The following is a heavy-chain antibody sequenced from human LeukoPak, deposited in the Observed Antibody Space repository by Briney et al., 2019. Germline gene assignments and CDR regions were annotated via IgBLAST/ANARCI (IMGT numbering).Heavy chain of an antibody. J-gene: IGHJ6*03. D-gene: IGHD1-26*01. CDR1: GFTFSSYS. V-gene: IGHV3-21*01. CDR2: ISSSSSYI. Sequence: GGSLRLSCAASGFTFSSYSMNWVRQAPGKGLEWVSSISSSSSYIYYADSVKGRFTISRDNAKNSLYLQMNSLRAEDTAVYYCAKDGVGATGGLDYYYYMDVWGKGTTVTVSS. CDR3: AKDGVGATGGLDYYYYMDV.